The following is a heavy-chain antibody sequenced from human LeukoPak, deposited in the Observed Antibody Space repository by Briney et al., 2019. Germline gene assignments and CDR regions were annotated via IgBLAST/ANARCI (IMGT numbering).Heavy chain of an antibody. Sequence: SETLSLTCTVSGDSISGYYWSWIRQPAGRGLESIGRIYSSGSTNYNPSLKSRVTMSVDTSKNQFSLKLTSVTAADTAVYYCARLQRITIFGNYYYYMDVWGKGTTVTVPS. CDR1: GDSISGYY. D-gene: IGHD3-3*01. CDR2: IYSSGST. J-gene: IGHJ6*03. CDR3: ARLQRITIFGNYYYYMDV. V-gene: IGHV4-4*07.